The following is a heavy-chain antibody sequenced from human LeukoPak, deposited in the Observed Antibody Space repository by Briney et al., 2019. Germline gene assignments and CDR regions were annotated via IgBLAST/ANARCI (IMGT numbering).Heavy chain of an antibody. CDR3: ARVFNNWNDDGDRILDY. J-gene: IGHJ4*02. D-gene: IGHD1-1*01. V-gene: IGHV1-69*13. Sequence: SVKVSCKASGGTFSSYAISWVRQAPGQGLEWMGGIIPIFGTANYAQKFQGRVTITADESTSTAYMELSSLRSEDTAVYYCARVFNNWNDDGDRILDYWGQGTLVTVSS. CDR2: IIPIFGTA. CDR1: GGTFSSYA.